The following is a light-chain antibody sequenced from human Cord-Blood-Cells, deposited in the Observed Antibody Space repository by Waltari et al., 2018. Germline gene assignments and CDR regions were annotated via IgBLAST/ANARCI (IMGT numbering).Light chain of an antibody. J-gene: IGKJ1*01. V-gene: IGKV3-15*01. CDR3: QQYNNWPPWT. CDR1: QRVSSN. CDR2: GAS. Sequence: EIVMTQSPATLSVSPGERATLSCRASQRVSSNLAWDQQKPGQAPRLLIYGASTRATGIPARFSGSGSGTEFTLTISSLQYEDFAVYYCQQYNNWPPWTFGQGTKVEIK.